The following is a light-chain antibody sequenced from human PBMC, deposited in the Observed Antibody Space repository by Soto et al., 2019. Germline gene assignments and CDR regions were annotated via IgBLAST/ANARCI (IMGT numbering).Light chain of an antibody. J-gene: IGKJ4*01. CDR3: QQYVTSPFT. CDR2: DAS. CDR1: QSVNNNF. Sequence: EIVLPQSPGTLSLSPGERATLSCRASQSVNNNFLAWYQQKPGQAPRLLIYDASSRATGLRDRFSGSGSGTDFTLTISRLEPEDLAVYSCQQYVTSPFTFGGGTKVQIK. V-gene: IGKV3-20*01.